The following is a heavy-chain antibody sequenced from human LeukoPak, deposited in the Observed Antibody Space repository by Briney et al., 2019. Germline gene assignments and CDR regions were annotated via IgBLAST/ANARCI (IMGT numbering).Heavy chain of an antibody. J-gene: IGHJ4*02. V-gene: IGHV1-18*01. D-gene: IGHD3-22*01. Sequence: ASVKVSCKASGGTFSGYAISWVRQAPGQGLEWMGWISAYNGNTNYAQKLQGRVTMTTDTSTSTAYMELRSLRSDDTAVYYCARDPGPYYDSSAIDYWGQGTLVTVSS. CDR3: ARDPGPYYDSSAIDY. CDR2: ISAYNGNT. CDR1: GGTFSGYA.